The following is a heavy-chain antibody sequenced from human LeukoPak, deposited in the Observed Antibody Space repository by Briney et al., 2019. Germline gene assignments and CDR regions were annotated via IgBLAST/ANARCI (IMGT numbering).Heavy chain of an antibody. CDR3: ARRVDYGDYVWFDP. CDR1: GGSISSYY. Sequence: SETLSLTCTVSGGSISSYYWSWIRQPPGKGLEWIGYTYYSGSTNYNPSLKSRVTISVDTSKNQFSLKLSSVTAADTAVYYCARRVDYGDYVWFDPWGQGTLVTVSS. J-gene: IGHJ5*02. CDR2: TYYSGST. V-gene: IGHV4-59*08. D-gene: IGHD4-17*01.